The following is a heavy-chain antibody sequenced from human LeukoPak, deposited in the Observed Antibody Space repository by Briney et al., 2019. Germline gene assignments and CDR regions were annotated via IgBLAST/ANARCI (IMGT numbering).Heavy chain of an antibody. D-gene: IGHD3-3*01. J-gene: IGHJ6*04. V-gene: IGHV3-23*01. CDR2: ISGSGGDP. CDR3: AKSRADFWSSSDV. Sequence: PGVSLRRSCAASGFTFSSYAMSWVRQAPGKGLEGGSAISGSGGDPYYADSVKGRFSISRDNSKNTLNLQMNSLRAEDTAVYYCAKSRADFWSSSDVWGKGTTVTVSS. CDR1: GFTFSSYA.